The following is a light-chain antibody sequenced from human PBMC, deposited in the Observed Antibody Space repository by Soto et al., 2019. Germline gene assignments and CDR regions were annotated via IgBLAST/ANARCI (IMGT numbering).Light chain of an antibody. CDR3: QQYNGT. J-gene: IGKJ1*01. Sequence: DIQMTQSPSTLSASVGDRVTITCRASQSISSWLAWYQQKPGKAPKLLIYKASSLESGVPSRFSGSGSGTEFTLTISSLQPDGFATYYCQQYNGTFGQGTKVEIK. CDR2: KAS. V-gene: IGKV1-5*03. CDR1: QSISSW.